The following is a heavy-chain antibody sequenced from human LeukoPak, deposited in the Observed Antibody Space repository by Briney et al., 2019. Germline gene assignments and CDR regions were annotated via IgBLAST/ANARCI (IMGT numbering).Heavy chain of an antibody. Sequence: ASVYVSFKASGYTFTRYYMHWVRQRPGQGLEWVGIIHPSSGSTSYAQKFEGRVTLTRDTSTSTVYMELISLRSEDTAVYYCARDSSTSSLADPWGQGTLVTVSS. CDR3: ARDSSTSSLADP. V-gene: IGHV1-46*01. D-gene: IGHD2-2*01. CDR1: GYTFTRYY. J-gene: IGHJ5*02. CDR2: IHPSSGST.